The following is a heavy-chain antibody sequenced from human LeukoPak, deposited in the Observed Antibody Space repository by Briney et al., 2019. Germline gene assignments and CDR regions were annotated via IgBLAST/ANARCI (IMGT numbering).Heavy chain of an antibody. CDR1: GFTFSIYS. J-gene: IGHJ3*02. V-gene: IGHV3-21*01. CDR3: ARVRGDLDAFDI. CDR2: ISSSSSYI. D-gene: IGHD2-21*02. Sequence: GGSLRLSCAASGFTFSIYSMNWVRQAPGKGLEWVSSISSSSSYIYYADSVKGRFTISRDNAKNSLYLQMNSLRAEDTAVYYCARVRGDLDAFDIWGQGTMVTVSS.